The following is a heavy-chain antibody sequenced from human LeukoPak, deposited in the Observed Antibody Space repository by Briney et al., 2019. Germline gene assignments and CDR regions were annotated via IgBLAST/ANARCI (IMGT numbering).Heavy chain of an antibody. CDR2: INHSGCT. CDR1: GGSFSGYY. D-gene: IGHD3-22*01. CDR3: ARQVGGNYYDNALYYFDY. Sequence: PSETLSLTRAVYGGSFSGYYWSWIRQPPGKWLEWIGEINHSGCTNYNPSLKSRVTKSVVTSKNQLSLKLSAVTAADTAVYYCARQVGGNYYDNALYYFDYWGQGTLVTVSS. V-gene: IGHV4-34*01. J-gene: IGHJ4*02.